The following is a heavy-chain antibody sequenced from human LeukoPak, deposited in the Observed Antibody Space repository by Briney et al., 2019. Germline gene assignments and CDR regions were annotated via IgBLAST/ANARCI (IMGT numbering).Heavy chain of an antibody. CDR1: GGTFSSYA. CDR3: AREKADYFDY. J-gene: IGHJ4*02. V-gene: IGHV1-69*04. CDR2: IIPIFGIA. Sequence: ASVKVSCKASGGTFSSYAISWVRHAPGQGLEWMGRIIPIFGIANYAQKFQGRVTITADKSTSTAYMELSSLRSEDTAVYYCAREKADYFDYWGQGTLVTVSS.